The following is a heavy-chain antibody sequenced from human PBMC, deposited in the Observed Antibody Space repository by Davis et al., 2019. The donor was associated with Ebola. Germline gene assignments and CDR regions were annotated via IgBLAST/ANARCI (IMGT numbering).Heavy chain of an antibody. J-gene: IGHJ4*02. D-gene: IGHD2-8*02. CDR1: GYTFTSYY. V-gene: IGHV1-46*01. CDR3: ARGSVLVVYAMPSPVDY. Sequence: ASVKVSCKASGYTFTSYYMHWVRQAPGQGLEWMGIINPSGCSTSYAQKFQGRVTMTRDTSTSTVYMELSSLRSEDTAVYYCARGSVLVVYAMPSPVDYWGQGTLVTVSS. CDR2: INPSGCST.